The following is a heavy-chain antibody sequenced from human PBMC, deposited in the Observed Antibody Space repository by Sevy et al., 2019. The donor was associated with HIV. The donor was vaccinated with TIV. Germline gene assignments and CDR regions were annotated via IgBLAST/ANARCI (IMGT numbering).Heavy chain of an antibody. V-gene: IGHV3-33*08. CDR3: AREDIRVAGIGYYFHS. CDR2: IWYDGTNK. J-gene: IGHJ4*02. CDR1: GFSFRSHG. Sequence: GGSLRLSCAAAGFSFRSHGMHWVRQAPGKGLEWVAVIWYDGTNKEYADSVKGRFTISRDNSKNTLYLQMNSLRAEDTAVYYCAREDIRVAGIGYYFHSWGQGTLVTVSS. D-gene: IGHD6-19*01.